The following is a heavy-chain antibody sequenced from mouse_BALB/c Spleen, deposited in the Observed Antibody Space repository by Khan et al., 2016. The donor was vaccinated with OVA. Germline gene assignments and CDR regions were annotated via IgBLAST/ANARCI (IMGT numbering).Heavy chain of an antibody. CDR3: ARSDGSMDY. V-gene: IGHV1S81*02. CDR2: INPSNGRT. Sequence: QVQLQQPGAELVKPGASVKLSCKASGYTFTTYWMHWVKQRPGQGLEWIGEINPSNGRTNFNEKFKNKATLTVDKYSTTAYMQRNSLTFEDAAVYYCARSDGSMDYWGQGTSVTVSS. D-gene: IGHD2-3*01. J-gene: IGHJ4*01. CDR1: GYTFTTYW.